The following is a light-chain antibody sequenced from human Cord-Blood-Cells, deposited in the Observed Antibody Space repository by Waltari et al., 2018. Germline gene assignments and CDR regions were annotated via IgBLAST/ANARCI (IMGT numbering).Light chain of an antibody. V-gene: IGLV2-23*01. CDR3: CSYAGSSTWV. CDR1: SSDVGSYNL. CDR2: EGS. J-gene: IGLJ3*02. Sequence: QSALTQPASVSGSPGQSITISCTGTSSDVGSYNLVSWYQQHPGKAPKLMIYEGSKRPSGVSNRSFGSNSGNTASLTISGLQAEDEADYYCCSYAGSSTWVFGGGTKRTVL.